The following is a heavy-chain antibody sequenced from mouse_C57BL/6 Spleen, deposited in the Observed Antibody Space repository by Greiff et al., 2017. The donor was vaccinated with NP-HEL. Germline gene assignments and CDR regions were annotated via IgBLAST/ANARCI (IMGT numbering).Heavy chain of an antibody. CDR1: GYTFTSYW. D-gene: IGHD2-3*01. V-gene: IGHV1-64*01. CDR3: ARRPDRYLAWFAY. CDR2: IHPNSGST. J-gene: IGHJ3*01. Sequence: QVQLQQPGAELVKPGASVKLSCKASGYTFTSYWMHWVKQRPGQGLEWIGMIHPNSGSTNYNEKFKSKATLTVDKSSSTAYMQLSSLTSEDSAVYYCARRPDRYLAWFAYWGQGTLVTVSA.